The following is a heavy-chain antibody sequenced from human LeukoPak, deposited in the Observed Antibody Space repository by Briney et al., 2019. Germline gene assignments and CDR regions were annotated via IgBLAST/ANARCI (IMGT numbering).Heavy chain of an antibody. D-gene: IGHD3-22*01. CDR2: IYYTGST. J-gene: IGHJ6*03. Sequence: PSETLSLTCTVSGGSISSYYWTWIRQPPGKGLEWIGHIYYTGSTNNNPSLRSRVTISVDTSKNQFSLKLSSVTAADTAVYYCARGRSSGAKRFSLYFYMDVWGRGTTVTVSS. CDR3: ARGRSSGAKRFSLYFYMDV. V-gene: IGHV4-59*01. CDR1: GGSISSYY.